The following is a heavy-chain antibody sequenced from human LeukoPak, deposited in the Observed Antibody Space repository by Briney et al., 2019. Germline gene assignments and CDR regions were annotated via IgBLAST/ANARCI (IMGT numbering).Heavy chain of an antibody. Sequence: PGGSLRLSCAASGFTFSDYWMNWVRQAPGKGLEWVANVNRDGSDKYYVDSAKGRSTISRDNAKNSLYLQMNSLRAEDTAVYYCATSSSIADFDYWGQGTLVTVSS. CDR3: ATSSSIADFDY. V-gene: IGHV3-7*01. J-gene: IGHJ4*02. CDR1: GFTFSDYW. CDR2: VNRDGSDK.